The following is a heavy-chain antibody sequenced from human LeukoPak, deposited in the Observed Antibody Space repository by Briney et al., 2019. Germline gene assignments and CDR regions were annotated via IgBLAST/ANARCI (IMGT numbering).Heavy chain of an antibody. D-gene: IGHD6-13*01. CDR1: GYTFTSYA. CDR3: ARVKIRYSSSWYYFDY. J-gene: IGHJ4*02. V-gene: IGHV1-3*01. Sequence: ASVKVSCKASGYTFTSYAMHWVRQAPGQRLEWMGCINAGNGNTKYSQKFQGRVTITRDTSASTAYMELSSLRSEDTAVYYCARVKIRYSSSWYYFDYWGQGTLVTVSS. CDR2: INAGNGNT.